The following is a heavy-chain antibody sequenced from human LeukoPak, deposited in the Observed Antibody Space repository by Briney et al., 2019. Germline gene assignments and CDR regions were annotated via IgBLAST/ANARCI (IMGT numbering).Heavy chain of an antibody. Sequence: GGSLRLSCAASGFIFNTYSMNWVRQAPGKGLEWVSYISSGSSTKYYADSVKGRFTISRDNSKNTLYLQMNSLRAEDTAVYYCAKWGYDFWSGYSLFDYWGQGTLVTVSS. CDR1: GFIFNTYS. V-gene: IGHV3-48*01. CDR3: AKWGYDFWSGYSLFDY. D-gene: IGHD3-3*01. CDR2: ISSGSSTK. J-gene: IGHJ4*02.